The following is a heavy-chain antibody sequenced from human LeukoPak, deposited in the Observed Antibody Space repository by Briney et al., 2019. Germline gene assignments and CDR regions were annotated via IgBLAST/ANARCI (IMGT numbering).Heavy chain of an antibody. J-gene: IGHJ4*02. CDR3: ASKYSYVGGYFDY. D-gene: IGHD5-18*01. Sequence: PSQTLSLTCTVSGGSISSGSYYWSWIRQPAGKGLEWIGRIYTSGSTNYNPSLKGRVTISVDTSKNQFSLKLSSVTAADTAVYYCASKYSYVGGYFDYWGQGTLVTVSS. CDR1: GGSISSGSYY. V-gene: IGHV4-61*02. CDR2: IYTSGST.